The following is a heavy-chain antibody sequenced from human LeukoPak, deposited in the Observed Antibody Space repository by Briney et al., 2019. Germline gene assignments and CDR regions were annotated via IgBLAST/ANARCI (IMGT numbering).Heavy chain of an antibody. J-gene: IGHJ5*02. CDR1: GYTFTSYD. CDR3: ARGPSRDYGSGSSWFDP. D-gene: IGHD3-10*01. CDR2: MNPNSGNT. Sequence: ASVKVSRKASGYTFTSYDINWVRQATGQGLEWMGWMNPNSGNTGYAQKFQGRVTMTRNTSLSTAYMELSSLRSEDTAVYYCARGPSRDYGSGSSWFDPWGQGTLVTVSS. V-gene: IGHV1-8*01.